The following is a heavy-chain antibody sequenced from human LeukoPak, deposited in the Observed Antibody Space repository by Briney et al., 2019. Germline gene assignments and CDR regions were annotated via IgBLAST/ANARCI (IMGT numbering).Heavy chain of an antibody. J-gene: IGHJ4*02. V-gene: IGHV3-7*04. CDR1: GFTFSNYL. CDR2: INQDGSEK. CDR3: ARDIYGGHDY. D-gene: IGHD2-21*01. Sequence: GGSLRLSCAASGFTFSNYLMSWVRQAPGEGLEWVANINQDGSEKSYVDSVEGRFTISRDNAKKSLYLHVNSLRAEDTAVYYCARDIYGGHDYWGQGTLLTVSS.